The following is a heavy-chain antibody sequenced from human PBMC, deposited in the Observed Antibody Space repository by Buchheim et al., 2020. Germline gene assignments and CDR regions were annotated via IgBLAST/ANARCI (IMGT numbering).Heavy chain of an antibody. D-gene: IGHD2-2*01. CDR2: IKQDGSEK. CDR3: ARTIVVVPAKGYYYYYGMDV. Sequence: EMQLVESGGGLVQPGGSLRLSCAASGFTFSSYWMSWVRQAPGKGLEWVANIKQDGSEKYYVDSVKGRFTISRDNAKNSLYLQMNSLRAEDTAVYYCARTIVVVPAKGYYYYYGMDVWGQGTT. V-gene: IGHV3-7*01. CDR1: GFTFSSYW. J-gene: IGHJ6*02.